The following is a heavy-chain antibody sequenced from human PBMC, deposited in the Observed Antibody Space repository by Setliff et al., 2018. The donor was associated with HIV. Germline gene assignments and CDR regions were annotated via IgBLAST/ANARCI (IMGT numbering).Heavy chain of an antibody. CDR3: ARVNGGNSPYYFDS. Sequence: SVKVSCKASGDTFTSHAISWVRQAPGQGLEWMGRIIPIFGTPNYAQKFQGRVTITADESTSTSSMELSSLGSEDTAVYYCARVNGGNSPYYFDSWGQGTLVTVSS. D-gene: IGHD2-21*02. CDR1: GDTFTSHA. J-gene: IGHJ4*02. CDR2: IIPIFGTP. V-gene: IGHV1-69*13.